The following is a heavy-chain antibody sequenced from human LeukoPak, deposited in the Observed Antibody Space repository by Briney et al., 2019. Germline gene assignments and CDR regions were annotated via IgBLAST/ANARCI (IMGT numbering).Heavy chain of an antibody. V-gene: IGHV4-59*08. Sequence: PSETLSLTCTVSGCSISSYSWSWIRQPPGKGLEWIGYIYYSGSTNYNPSLKSRFTISVDTSKNQFSLKLSSVTAADTAVYYCARHSSSYQYYFDYWGQGTLVTVSS. CDR3: ARHSSSYQYYFDY. J-gene: IGHJ4*02. CDR2: IYYSGST. CDR1: GCSISSYS. D-gene: IGHD6-13*01.